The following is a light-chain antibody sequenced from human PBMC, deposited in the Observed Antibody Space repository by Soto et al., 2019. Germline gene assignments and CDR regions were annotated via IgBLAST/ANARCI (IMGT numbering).Light chain of an antibody. CDR1: QSLLDSDGETY. CDR2: KTS. CDR3: MQATQFPHT. Sequence: EIVMTQTPLSSPVTLGQPASISSRSSQSLLDSDGETYLSWLQQRPGQPPRLLIYKTSSRFSGVPDRFSGSGAGTDFTLKISRVEVEDVSVYYCMQATQFPHTFGQWTKREI. V-gene: IGKV2-24*01. J-gene: IGKJ2*01.